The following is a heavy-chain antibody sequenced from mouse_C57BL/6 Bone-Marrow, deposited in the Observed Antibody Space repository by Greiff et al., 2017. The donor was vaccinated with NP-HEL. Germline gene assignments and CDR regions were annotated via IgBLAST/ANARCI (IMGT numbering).Heavy chain of an antibody. V-gene: IGHV14-3*01. CDR3: ASSYYYGSSYYAMDY. Sequence: VQLKQSVAELVRPGASVKLSCTASGFNIKNTYMHWVKQRPEKGLEWIGRIDPANGNTKYAPKFQGKATITADTSSNTAYLQLSSLTSEDTAIYYCASSYYYGSSYYAMDYWGQGTSVTVSS. J-gene: IGHJ4*01. CDR1: GFNIKNTY. D-gene: IGHD1-1*01. CDR2: IDPANGNT.